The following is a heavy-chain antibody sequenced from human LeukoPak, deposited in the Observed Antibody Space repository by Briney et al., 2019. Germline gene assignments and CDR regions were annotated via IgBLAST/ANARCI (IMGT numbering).Heavy chain of an antibody. D-gene: IGHD3-3*01. CDR1: GFTVSSNY. J-gene: IGHJ4*02. CDR2: IYSGGST. CDR3: ARVGYDFWSGYYTGYYFDY. V-gene: IGHV3-53*01. Sequence: PGGSLRLSCAASGFTVSSNYMSWVRQAPGKGLEWVSVIYSGGSTYYADSVKGRFTISRDNSKNTLYLQMNSLRAEDTAVYYCARVGYDFWSGYYTGYYFDYWGQGTLVTVSS.